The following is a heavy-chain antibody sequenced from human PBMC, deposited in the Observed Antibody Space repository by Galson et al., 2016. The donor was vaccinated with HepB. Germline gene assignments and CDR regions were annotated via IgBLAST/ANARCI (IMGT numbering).Heavy chain of an antibody. CDR2: INPSGGST. Sequence: SVKVSCKASGYPVTSYFMHWVRQAPGQGPEWMGVINPSGGSTTYAQKFQGRVTMTSDTSTNTAYMDLRSLRSEDTAVYYCARVGFYGDRGYWGHGTLVTVS. D-gene: IGHD4-17*01. CDR1: GYPVTSYF. J-gene: IGHJ4*01. CDR3: ARVGFYGDRGY. V-gene: IGHV1-46*01.